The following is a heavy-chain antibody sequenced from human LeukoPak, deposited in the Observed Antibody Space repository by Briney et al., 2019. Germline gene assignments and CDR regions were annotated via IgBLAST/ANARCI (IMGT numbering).Heavy chain of an antibody. Sequence: SETLSLTCAVSGGSISSGGYSWSWIRQPPGKGLEWIGYIYHSGSTYYNPSLKSRVTISVDRSKNQFSLKLSSVTAADTAVYYCARTKGYYYDSSGYYVDYFDYWGQGTLVTVSS. D-gene: IGHD3-22*01. CDR2: IYHSGST. J-gene: IGHJ4*02. CDR1: GGSISSGGYS. V-gene: IGHV4-30-2*01. CDR3: ARTKGYYYDSSGYYVDYFDY.